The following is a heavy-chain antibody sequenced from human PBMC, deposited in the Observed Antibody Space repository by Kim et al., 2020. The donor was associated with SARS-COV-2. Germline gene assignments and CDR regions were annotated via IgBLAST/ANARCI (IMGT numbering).Heavy chain of an antibody. Sequence: GTTDYAAPVKGRFTISRDDSKNTLYLQMNSLKTEDTAVYYCTTDHTMMDYWGQGTLVTVSS. J-gene: IGHJ4*02. D-gene: IGHD3-22*01. V-gene: IGHV3-15*01. CDR2: GTT. CDR3: TTDHTMMDY.